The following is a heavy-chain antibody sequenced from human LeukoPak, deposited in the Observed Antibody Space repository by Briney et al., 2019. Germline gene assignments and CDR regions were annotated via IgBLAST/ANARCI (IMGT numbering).Heavy chain of an antibody. Sequence: ASVKVSCKASGGTFSSYAISWVRQAPGQGLEWMGRIIPIFGTANYAQKFQGRVTITTDESTSTAHMELSSLRSEDTAVYYCANRIPGHPAEDAFDIWGQGTMVTVSS. J-gene: IGHJ3*02. V-gene: IGHV1-69*05. D-gene: IGHD2-15*01. CDR1: GGTFSSYA. CDR2: IIPIFGTA. CDR3: ANRIPGHPAEDAFDI.